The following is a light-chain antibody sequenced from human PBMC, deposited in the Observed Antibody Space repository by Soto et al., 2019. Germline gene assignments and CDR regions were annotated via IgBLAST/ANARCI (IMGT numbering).Light chain of an antibody. CDR2: WAS. J-gene: IGKJ1*01. Sequence: DIVMTQSPDSLAVSLGQRATINCKSSQSLLYGSTNKNYLAWYQQKPGQPPKLLIYWASTRESGVPDRFSGSGSGTDFTLTISSLQAEDVEVYFCQQYYGSWTVGQGTKVEIK. CDR1: QSLLYGSTNKNY. V-gene: IGKV4-1*01. CDR3: QQYYGSWT.